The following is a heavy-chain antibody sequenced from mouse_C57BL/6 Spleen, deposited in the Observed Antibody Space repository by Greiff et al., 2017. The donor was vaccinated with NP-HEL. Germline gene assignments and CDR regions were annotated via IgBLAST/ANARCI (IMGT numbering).Heavy chain of an antibody. CDR2: IYPGDGDT. CDR1: GYAFSSSW. V-gene: IGHV1-82*01. CDR3: ARSDYDAMDY. Sequence: VKLVESGPELVKPGASVKISCKASGYAFSSSWMNWVKQRPGKGLEWIGRIYPGDGDTNYNGKFKGKATLTTDKSSSTAYMQLSSLTSEDSAVYFCARSDYDAMDYWGQGTSVTVSS. J-gene: IGHJ4*01.